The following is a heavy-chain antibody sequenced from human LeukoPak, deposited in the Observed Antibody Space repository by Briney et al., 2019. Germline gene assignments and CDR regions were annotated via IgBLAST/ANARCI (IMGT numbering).Heavy chain of an antibody. J-gene: IGHJ4*02. CDR3: ARGSSGRYYGSGSYYLVDY. D-gene: IGHD3-10*01. V-gene: IGHV3-30*04. CDR2: ISYDGSNK. CDR1: GFTFSSYA. Sequence: GGSLRLSCAASGFTFSSYAMHWVRQAPGKGLEWVAVISYDGSNKYYADSVKGRFTISRDNAKNSLYLQMNSLRAEDTAVYYCARGSSGRYYGSGSYYLVDYWGQGTLVTVSS.